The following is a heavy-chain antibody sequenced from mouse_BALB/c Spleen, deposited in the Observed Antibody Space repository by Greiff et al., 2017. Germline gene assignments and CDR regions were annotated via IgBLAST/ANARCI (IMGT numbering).Heavy chain of an antibody. D-gene: IGHD3-3*01. CDR2: ISSGSSTI. J-gene: IGHJ3*01. CDR1: GFTFSSFG. V-gene: IGHV5-17*02. Sequence: EVKLMESGGGLVQPGGSRKLSCAASGFTFSSFGMHWVRQAPEKGLEWVAYISSGSSTIYYADTVKGRFTISRDNPKNTLFLQMTSLRSEDTAMYYCARGGQGFAYWGQGTLVTVSA. CDR3: ARGGQGFAY.